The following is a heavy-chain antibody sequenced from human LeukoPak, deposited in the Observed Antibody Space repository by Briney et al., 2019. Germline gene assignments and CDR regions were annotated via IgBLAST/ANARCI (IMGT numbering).Heavy chain of an antibody. D-gene: IGHD3-10*01. CDR2: IIPILGIA. J-gene: IGHJ3*02. Sequence: GASVKVSCKASGGTFSSNAISWVRQAPGQGLEWMGRIIPILGIANYAQKFQGRVTITADKSTSTAYMELSSLRAEDTAVYYCARRSATMGFDIWGQGTMVTVSS. V-gene: IGHV1-69*04. CDR3: ARRSATMGFDI. CDR1: GGTFSSNA.